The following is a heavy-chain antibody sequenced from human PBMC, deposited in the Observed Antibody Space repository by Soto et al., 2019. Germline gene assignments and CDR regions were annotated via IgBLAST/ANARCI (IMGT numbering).Heavy chain of an antibody. CDR2: ISISSRTI. V-gene: IGHV3-48*01. CDR1: GFTLSSND. D-gene: IGHD3-3*02. J-gene: IGHJ3*02. Sequence: EVQLVESGGALVQPGGSLRLSCVASGFTLSSNDMNWVRQAPGKGLEWVSYISISSRTIYDAHSVRGRFTISRDNAKNSLYLQMNSLSVEDTAVYYCATGTFFEWLDNPDRPLDIWGQGTMVTVSS. CDR3: ATGTFFEWLDNPDRPLDI.